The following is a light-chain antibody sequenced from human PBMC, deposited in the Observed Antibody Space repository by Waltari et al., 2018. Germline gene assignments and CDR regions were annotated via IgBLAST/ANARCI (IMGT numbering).Light chain of an antibody. CDR2: CAS. CDR1: QNILYSSNNKNY. Sequence: DTVLTQSPNSLAVSLGERATINCKSSQNILYSSNNKNYLAWYQQKPGQPPKLLLYCASTRAPGVPDRFSGSGSGTDFTLTISSLRTEDVAVYYCQQYYTIPITFGQGTRLEIK. V-gene: IGKV4-1*01. CDR3: QQYYTIPIT. J-gene: IGKJ5*01.